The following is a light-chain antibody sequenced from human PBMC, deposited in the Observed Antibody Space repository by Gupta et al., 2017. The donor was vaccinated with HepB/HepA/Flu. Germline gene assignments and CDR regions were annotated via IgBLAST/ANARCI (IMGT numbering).Light chain of an antibody. J-gene: IGKJ3*01. CDR3: QQDERTPFP. Sequence: VMTPSPASLAVSLGERATINCKSSQSVLYSSNNKNYLAWYQQKPGQPPKLLIYWASTRESGVPDRFSGSGSGTDFTLTISSLQAEDGAVYSGQQDERTPFPFGPGTKVDIK. CDR2: WAS. CDR1: QSVLYSSNNKNY. V-gene: IGKV4-1*01.